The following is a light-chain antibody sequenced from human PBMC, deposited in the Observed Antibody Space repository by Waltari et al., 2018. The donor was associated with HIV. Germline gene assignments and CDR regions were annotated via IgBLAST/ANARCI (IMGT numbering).Light chain of an antibody. J-gene: IGKJ2*01. CDR3: QQYNNWPQT. CDR1: PTSNTN. V-gene: IGKV3-15*01. CDR2: GAS. Sequence: EKVMTQSPATLSVSPGERATLSCRASPTSNTNLAWDQQKPGQAPQLLIYGASTRAAGVPARFSGSGSGTEFTLTITSLQSEDLAIYYCQQYNNWPQTFGQGTKVEIK.